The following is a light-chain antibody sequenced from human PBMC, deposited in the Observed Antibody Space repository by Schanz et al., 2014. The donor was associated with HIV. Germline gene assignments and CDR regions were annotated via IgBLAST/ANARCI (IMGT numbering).Light chain of an antibody. Sequence: QSVLTQPASVSGSPGQSITISCTGTNSDIGGYNFVSWYQQHADKAPKLIIYDVTSRPSGISSRFSGSKSGNTASLTISGLQTEDEADYYCSSCSDKPTVVSGGGTKLTVL. CDR2: DVT. V-gene: IGLV2-14*03. CDR1: NSDIGGYNF. J-gene: IGLJ2*01. CDR3: SSCSDKPTVV.